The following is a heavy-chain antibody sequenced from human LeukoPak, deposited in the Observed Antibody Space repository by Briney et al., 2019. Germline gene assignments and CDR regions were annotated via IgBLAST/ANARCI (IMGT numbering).Heavy chain of an antibody. V-gene: IGHV4-59*08. CDR2: IYYSGST. CDR1: GGSISSYY. CDR3: ARLEYYDSSARYWYFDL. Sequence: SETLSLTCTVSGGSISSYYWSWIRQPPGKGLEWIGYIYYSGSTNYNPSPKRRVTISVDTSKNQFSLKLSSVTAADTAVYYCARLEYYDSSARYWYFDLWGGGTLVTVSS. D-gene: IGHD3-22*01. J-gene: IGHJ2*01.